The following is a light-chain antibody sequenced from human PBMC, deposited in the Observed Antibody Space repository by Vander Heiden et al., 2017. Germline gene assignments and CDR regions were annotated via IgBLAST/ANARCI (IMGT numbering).Light chain of an antibody. J-gene: IGLJ3*02. CDR1: SSNLGFDV. CDR3: AAGDDSLNGRWV. V-gene: IGLV1-44*01. CDR2: SNN. Sequence: QSVLTQPASSSGTPGHTVSSACSGSSSNLGFDVVNWYQQFPGTATKLIIYSNNKRPSGVPDRFSGSKSGSSASLAISGLQSEDEADYYCAAGDDSLNGRWVFGGGTKLTVL.